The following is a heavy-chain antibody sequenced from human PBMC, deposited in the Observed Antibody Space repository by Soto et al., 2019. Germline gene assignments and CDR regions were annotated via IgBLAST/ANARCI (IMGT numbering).Heavy chain of an antibody. CDR2: INPNSDVT. V-gene: IGHV1-2*02. D-gene: IGHD3-16*01. CDR1: GYTFNSYY. Sequence: QVQLVQSGAEVKKPGASVKVSCKASGYTFNSYYIHWVRQAPGQGLEWMGWINPNSDVTGYAQNFQGRVTMTRDMSMTTAYMDLTRLRSDDTXXXXXXXVGLNRNYDFDFWGQGTLITVSS. J-gene: IGHJ4*02. CDR3: XXVGLNRNYDFDF.